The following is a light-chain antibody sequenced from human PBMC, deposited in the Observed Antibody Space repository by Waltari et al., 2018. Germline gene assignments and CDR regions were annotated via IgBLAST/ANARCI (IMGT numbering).Light chain of an antibody. CDR2: KAS. CDR1: QSMSNW. Sequence: DIQMTQSPSTLSASVGDRVTITCRASQSMSNWFAWYQQKPGKAPKHLLYKASTLESGVPSRFSGSGSGTEFTLTISSLQPDDFATYYCQQYNSYSLLTFGGGTKVEIK. J-gene: IGKJ4*01. V-gene: IGKV1-5*03. CDR3: QQYNSYSLLT.